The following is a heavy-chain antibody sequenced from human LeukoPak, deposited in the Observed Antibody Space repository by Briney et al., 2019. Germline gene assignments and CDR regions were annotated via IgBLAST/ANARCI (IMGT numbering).Heavy chain of an antibody. D-gene: IGHD4-17*01. CDR2: INHSGST. CDR3: ARVPISTTARGFFDY. J-gene: IGHJ4*02. CDR1: GGSFSGYY. Sequence: SETLSLTCAVYGGSFSGYYWSWIRQPPGKGLEWIGGINHSGSTNYNASLKSRVTISVDTSKNKFSLKLSSVTAADTAVYYCARVPISTTARGFFDYWGQGTLVTVSS. V-gene: IGHV4-34*01.